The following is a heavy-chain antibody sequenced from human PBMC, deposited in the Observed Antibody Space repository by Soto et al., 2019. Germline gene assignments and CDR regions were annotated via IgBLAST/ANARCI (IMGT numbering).Heavy chain of an antibody. Sequence: EVQLLESGGGLVQPGGSLRLSCAASGFTFSSHAMSWVRQAPGKGLEWVSSMSGSGDNTYHADSVKGRFTVSRDNSKNTLYLQMNSLRVEDTAVYYCAEDSYTNYNWFDPWGQGTLVTVSS. CDR2: MSGSGDNT. CDR3: AEDSYTNYNWFDP. D-gene: IGHD1-7*01. J-gene: IGHJ5*02. V-gene: IGHV3-23*01. CDR1: GFTFSSHA.